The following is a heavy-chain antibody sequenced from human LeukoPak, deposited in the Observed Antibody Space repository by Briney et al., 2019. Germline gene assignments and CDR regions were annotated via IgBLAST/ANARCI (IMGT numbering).Heavy chain of an antibody. CDR1: GGSISSYY. CDR2: IYYSGST. CDR3: ASLPRGRVVINY. Sequence: KPSETLSLTCTVSGGSISSYYWSWIRQPPGKGLEWIGYIYYSGSTNYNPSLKSRVTISVDTSKNQFSLKLSSVTAADTAVYYCASLPRGRVVINYWGQGTLVTVSS. D-gene: IGHD3-3*01. J-gene: IGHJ4*02. V-gene: IGHV4-59*12.